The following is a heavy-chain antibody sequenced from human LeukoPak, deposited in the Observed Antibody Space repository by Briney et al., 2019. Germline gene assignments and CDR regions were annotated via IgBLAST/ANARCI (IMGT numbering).Heavy chain of an antibody. CDR3: ASKGGSDP. CDR2: IKNDGSEK. J-gene: IGHJ5*02. Sequence: GGSLRLSCAASGFTVSSNYMSWVRQAPGKGLEWVANIKNDGSEKYYVDSVKGRFTISRDNAENSLFLQMNSLRAEDTAVYYCASKGGSDPWGQGTLVTVSS. D-gene: IGHD3-16*01. CDR1: GFTVSSNY. V-gene: IGHV3-7*03.